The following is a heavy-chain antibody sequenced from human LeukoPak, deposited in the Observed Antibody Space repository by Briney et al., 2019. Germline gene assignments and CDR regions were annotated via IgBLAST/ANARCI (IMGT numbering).Heavy chain of an antibody. CDR1: GFSVSGYW. J-gene: IGHJ5*02. CDR2: IKQDGSEK. CDR3: AREWHGGIAAAGTRIERDR. V-gene: IGHV3-7*01. D-gene: IGHD6-13*01. Sequence: GGSLRLSCAVSGFSVSGYWLTWVRQAPGKGLEWVANIKQDGSEKNYVDSVRSRFTISRDNTANSWFLQMYSLRVEDTRAYYCAREWHGGIAAAGTRIERDRRGQGTLVAVS.